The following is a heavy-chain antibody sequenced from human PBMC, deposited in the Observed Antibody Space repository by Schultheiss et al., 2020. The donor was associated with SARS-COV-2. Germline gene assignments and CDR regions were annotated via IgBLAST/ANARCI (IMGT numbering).Heavy chain of an antibody. CDR1: GGSISNGGYY. CDR3: ARNVWGPKIDL. CDR2: IHHAGSL. Sequence: SETLSLTCTVSGGSISNGGYYWSWIRQHPGKGLEWIGEIHHAGSLHYNPSLNSRVTISMDKSKNQFSLSLSSVTAADTAVYYCARNVWGPKIDLWGQGTLVTVSS. J-gene: IGHJ5*02. V-gene: IGHV4-31*03. D-gene: IGHD1-26*01.